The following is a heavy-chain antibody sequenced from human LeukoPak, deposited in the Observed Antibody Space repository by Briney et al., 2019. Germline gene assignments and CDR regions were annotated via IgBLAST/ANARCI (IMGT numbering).Heavy chain of an antibody. CDR3: VRDNRLRIAVAGTWVDGFDP. D-gene: IGHD6-19*01. V-gene: IGHV1-2*02. CDR2: INPNSGGT. Sequence: ASVKVSCKASGYTFTAHYMHWVRQAPGQGLEWMGWINPNSGGTNYAQKFQGRVTMTRDTSITTAYMELSRLKSDDTAVYYCVRDNRLRIAVAGTWVDGFDPWGQGTLVTVSS. CDR1: GYTFTAHY. J-gene: IGHJ5*02.